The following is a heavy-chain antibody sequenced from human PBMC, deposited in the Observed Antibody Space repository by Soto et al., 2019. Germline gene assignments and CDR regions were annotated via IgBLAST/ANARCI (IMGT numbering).Heavy chain of an antibody. CDR2: ISGSGGST. V-gene: IGHV3-23*01. CDR1: GFTFSSYA. Sequence: LRLSCAASGFTFSSYAMSWVRQAPGKGLEWVSVISGSGGSTYYADSVKGRFTISRDNSKNTLYLQMNSLRAEGTAVYYCAKCSPRYSSGLKAYYFDYWGQGTLVTVSS. J-gene: IGHJ4*02. D-gene: IGHD6-19*01. CDR3: AKCSPRYSSGLKAYYFDY.